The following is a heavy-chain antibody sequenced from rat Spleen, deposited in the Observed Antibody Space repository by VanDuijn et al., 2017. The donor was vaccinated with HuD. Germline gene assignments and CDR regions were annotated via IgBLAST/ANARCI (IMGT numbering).Heavy chain of an antibody. CDR1: GFSLTSDG. J-gene: IGHJ2*01. D-gene: IGHD4-3*01. CDR2: IWDDETT. V-gene: IGHV2-1*01. CDR3: IRDFGDY. Sequence: QVQLKESGPGLVQPSQTLSLTCTVSGFSLTSDGVSWVRQPPGKGLEWMGGIWDDETTDYNSALKSRLTISRDTSKSQVFLKMNSLQTDDTAIYFCIRDFGDYWGQGVMVTVSS.